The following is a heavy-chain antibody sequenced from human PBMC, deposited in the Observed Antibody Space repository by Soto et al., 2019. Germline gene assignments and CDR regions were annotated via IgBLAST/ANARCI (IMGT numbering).Heavy chain of an antibody. D-gene: IGHD2-15*01. CDR1: GGSMSSGGYY. Sequence: QVQLQESGPGLVNPSQTLSLTCTVSGGSMSSGGYYWSWIRQHPGKGLEWIGYIYYSGSTYYNPSLKSRVTISIDTSKNQFSLKLSSVTAADTAMYYCARECSGGSCYYYAVDVWGQGTTVTVSS. CDR2: IYYSGST. J-gene: IGHJ6*02. CDR3: ARECSGGSCYYYAVDV. V-gene: IGHV4-31*03.